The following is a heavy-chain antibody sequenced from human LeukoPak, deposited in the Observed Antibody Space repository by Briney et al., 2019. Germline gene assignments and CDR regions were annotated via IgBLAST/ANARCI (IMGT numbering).Heavy chain of an antibody. J-gene: IGHJ6*03. CDR3: ARSSSSWYYYYYYMDV. Sequence: ASVKVSCKASGYTFTSYDINWVRQATGQGLEWMGWMNPNSGNTGYAQKFQGRVTITRNTSISTAYMELSSLRSEDTAVYYCARSSSSWYYYYYYMDVWGKGTTVTVSS. CDR2: MNPNSGNT. V-gene: IGHV1-8*03. CDR1: GYTFTSYD. D-gene: IGHD6-13*01.